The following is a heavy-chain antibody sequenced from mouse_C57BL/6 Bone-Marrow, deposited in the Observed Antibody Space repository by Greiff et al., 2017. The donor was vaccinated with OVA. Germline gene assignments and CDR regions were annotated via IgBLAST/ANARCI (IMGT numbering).Heavy chain of an antibody. V-gene: IGHV1-81*01. D-gene: IGHD1-1*02. CDR2: IYPRSGNT. Sequence: QVQLKESGAELARPGASVKLSCKASGYTFSSYGISWVKQRTGQGLEWIGEIYPRSGNTYYNEKFKGKATLTADKSSSTAYMELRSLTSEDSAVYFCARGSYYFDDRGQGTTRTVSS. CDR3: ARGSYYFDD. CDR1: GYTFSSYG. J-gene: IGHJ2*01.